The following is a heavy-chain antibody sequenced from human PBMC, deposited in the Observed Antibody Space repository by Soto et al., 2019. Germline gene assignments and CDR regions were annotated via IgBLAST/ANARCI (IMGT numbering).Heavy chain of an antibody. V-gene: IGHV3-7*01. D-gene: IGHD3-22*01. Sequence: GGSLRLSCAASGFAFGNYWMSWVRQAPGKGLEWLATIKRDASEKKYVDSVKGRFTMSRDNAKNSLYLQMDSLRAEDTAVYYCAKGSSGYYDTFDYWGQGTLVTVSS. CDR2: IKRDASEK. CDR3: AKGSSGYYDTFDY. J-gene: IGHJ4*02. CDR1: GFAFGNYW.